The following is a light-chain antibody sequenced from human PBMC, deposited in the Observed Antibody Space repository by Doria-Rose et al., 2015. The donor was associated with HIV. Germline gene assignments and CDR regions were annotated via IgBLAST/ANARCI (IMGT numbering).Light chain of an antibody. CDR3: LQYDTSCT. V-gene: IGKV3-20*01. CDR2: DGS. Sequence: TQSPGTLSLSPGERATLSCRASQRFSSSCLAWYQQKPGQAPSLLIYDGSTRTTGIPDRFSASVSGTDFTLTIIRLEPEDFAPYYCLQYDTSCTCGRGTKVEI. J-gene: IGKJ1*01. CDR1: QRFSSSC.